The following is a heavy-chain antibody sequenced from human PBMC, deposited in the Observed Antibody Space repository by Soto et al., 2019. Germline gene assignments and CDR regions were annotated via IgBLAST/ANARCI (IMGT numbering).Heavy chain of an antibody. V-gene: IGHV4-61*01. J-gene: IGHJ4*02. CDR3: AREGRVATFDY. CDR1: GGSVSSGSYF. D-gene: IGHD5-12*01. CDR2: IYNSGNT. Sequence: SETLSLTCTVSGGSVSSGSYFWSWIRQPPGKGLEWIGYIYNSGNTKYNPSLKSRVTISADTSKNQFSLKLSSVTAADTAVYYCAREGRVATFDYWGQGSLVTVS.